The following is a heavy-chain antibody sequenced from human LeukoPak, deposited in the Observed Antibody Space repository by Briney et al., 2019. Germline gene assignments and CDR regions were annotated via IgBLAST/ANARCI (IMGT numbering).Heavy chain of an antibody. CDR1: GGSISSADYY. V-gene: IGHV4-30-4*08. J-gene: IGHJ3*02. Sequence: PSETLSLTCTVSGGSISSADYYWSWIRQPPGKGLEWIGYIYYSGNTYYNPPLKSRVTISVDRSKNQFSLKQSSVTAADTAVYYCARATITMAVGVPADAFDIWGQGTMVTVSS. CDR2: IYYSGNT. CDR3: ARATITMAVGVPADAFDI. D-gene: IGHD3-22*01.